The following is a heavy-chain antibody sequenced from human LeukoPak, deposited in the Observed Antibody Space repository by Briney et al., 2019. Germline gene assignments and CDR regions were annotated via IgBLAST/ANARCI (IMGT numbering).Heavy chain of an antibody. Sequence: GGSLRLTCVASGFTITNNWMYWVRQAPGRGLVWVSRIKNDESTAVYADSVKGRFTISRDNAKNTLYLQMNSLRVEDTAVYYCATVFKGSSLEDYWGQGTRVTVSS. CDR3: ATVFKGSSLEDY. CDR2: IKNDESTA. D-gene: IGHD1-26*01. J-gene: IGHJ4*02. CDR1: GFTITNNW. V-gene: IGHV3-74*03.